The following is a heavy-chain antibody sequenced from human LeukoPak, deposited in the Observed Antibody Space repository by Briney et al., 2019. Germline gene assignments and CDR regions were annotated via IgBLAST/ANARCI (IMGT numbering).Heavy chain of an antibody. CDR3: ARDSNVDTTMDFDL. CDR2: ISSRGSTI. Sequence: GGSLRLSCAASGFTFSGYEMNWVRQAPGKGLEWVSYISSRGSTIYYADSVKGRFTISRDNAKSSLYLQMNSLRAEDTAVYYCARDSNVDTTMDFDLWGQGTLVTVSS. CDR1: GFTFSGYE. D-gene: IGHD5-18*01. J-gene: IGHJ4*02. V-gene: IGHV3-48*03.